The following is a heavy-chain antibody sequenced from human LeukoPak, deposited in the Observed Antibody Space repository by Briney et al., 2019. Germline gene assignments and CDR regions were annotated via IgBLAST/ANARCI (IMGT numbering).Heavy chain of an antibody. Sequence: GASVKVSCKASGYTFTTYCISCVRHPPGQGLEWMGWIIAYNGNTNYALKLQGTVTMTTATSTSTAYMERRSLRSDDTAVDYCPRAPQSRNYYDSSGFLDSWGHGALVTVSS. D-gene: IGHD3-22*01. CDR2: IIAYNGNT. V-gene: IGHV1-18*01. CDR3: PRAPQSRNYYDSSGFLDS. CDR1: GYTFTTYC. J-gene: IGHJ5*01.